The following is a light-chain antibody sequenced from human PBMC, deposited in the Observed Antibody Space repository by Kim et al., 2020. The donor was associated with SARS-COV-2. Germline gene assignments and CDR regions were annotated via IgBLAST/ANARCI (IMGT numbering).Light chain of an antibody. V-gene: IGLV2-14*03. J-gene: IGLJ3*02. CDR3: SSYTTSTTRV. CDR2: DVR. CDR1: SSDVGGYNY. Sequence: QSALTQPASVSGSPGQSITISCSGSSSDVGGYNYVSWYQQHQGKAPKLIIYDVRTRPSGVSYRFSGSKSGNTASLTISGLQTEDEADYYCSSYTTSTTRVFGGGTKVTVL.